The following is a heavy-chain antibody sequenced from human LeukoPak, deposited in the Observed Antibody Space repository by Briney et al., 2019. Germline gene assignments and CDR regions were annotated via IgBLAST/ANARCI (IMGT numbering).Heavy chain of an antibody. D-gene: IGHD3-22*01. J-gene: IGHJ4*02. CDR2: MYLDDSDT. CDR3: ARLIYDSSGYFDY. CDR1: GYSFINHW. Sequence: GESLNISCKASGYSFINHWIGWVCQKPGKGLESVGIMYLDDSDTRYTPSLQGQVSISADKSLSTAYLQWSSLKASDTAMYYCARLIYDSSGYFDYWGQGTLVTVSS. V-gene: IGHV5-51*01.